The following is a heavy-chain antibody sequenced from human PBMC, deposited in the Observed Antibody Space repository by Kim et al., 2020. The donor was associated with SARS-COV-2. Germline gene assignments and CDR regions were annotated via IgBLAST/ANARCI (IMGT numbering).Heavy chain of an antibody. Sequence: SVKVSCKASGGTFSSYAISWVRQAPGQGLEWMGGIIPIFGTANYAQKFQGRVTITADESTSTAYMELSSLRSEDTAVYYCASLIAAAGHQMADYWGQGTLVTVSS. CDR2: IIPIFGTA. J-gene: IGHJ4*02. CDR1: GGTFSSYA. D-gene: IGHD6-13*01. CDR3: ASLIAAAGHQMADY. V-gene: IGHV1-69*13.